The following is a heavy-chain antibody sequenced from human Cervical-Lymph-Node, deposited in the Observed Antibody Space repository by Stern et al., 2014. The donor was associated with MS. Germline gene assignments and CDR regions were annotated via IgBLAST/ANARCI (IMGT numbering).Heavy chain of an antibody. CDR1: GFTFSTHG. Sequence: QMQLVESGGGVVQPGTSLRLSCAAFGFTFSTHGMHWVRKAPGKVLEWVAVIWYDGSNVGYVSSGKGRVSISRDNSKRQVDLRMYSLRAEDTAVYYCVAYARGANINFWGQGTLVTVSS. J-gene: IGHJ4*02. CDR2: IWYDGSNV. CDR3: VAYARGANINF. V-gene: IGHV3-33*01. D-gene: IGHD2-2*01.